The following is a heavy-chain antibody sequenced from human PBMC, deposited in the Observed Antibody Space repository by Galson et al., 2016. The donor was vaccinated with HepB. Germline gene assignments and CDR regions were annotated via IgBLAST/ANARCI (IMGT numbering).Heavy chain of an antibody. D-gene: IGHD5-12*01. J-gene: IGHJ4*03. CDR3: ARGIRGYGGPEGLFDY. CDR1: GASFSGYS. Sequence: TLSLTCAVYGASFSGYSWGWIRQTPGKRLEWIGEVNHRGSTRYNPSLQSRVTISEDMSKNQFSLKINSVTAADTAVYYCARGIRGYGGPEGLFDYWGQGTTVTVSS. CDR2: VNHRGST. V-gene: IGHV4-34*01.